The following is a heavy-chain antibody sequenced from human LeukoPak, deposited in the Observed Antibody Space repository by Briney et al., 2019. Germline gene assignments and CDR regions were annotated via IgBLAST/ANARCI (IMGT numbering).Heavy chain of an antibody. V-gene: IGHV3-7*03. D-gene: IGHD4-17*01. CDR1: GFTFRSYW. CDR2: IKQDESEK. CDR3: ARYGSPFDF. Sequence: PGGSLRLSCAASGFTFRSYWMSWVRQAPGKGLEWVANIKQDESEKYYVESVKGRFTISRDNARKSLYLQMNILRADDTALYYCARYGSPFDFWGQGTLVTVSS. J-gene: IGHJ4*02.